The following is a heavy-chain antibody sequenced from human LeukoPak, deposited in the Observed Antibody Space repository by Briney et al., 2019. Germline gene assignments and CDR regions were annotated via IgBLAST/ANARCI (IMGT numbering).Heavy chain of an antibody. Sequence: ASVKVSCKASGYTFTSYGISWVRQAPGQGLEWMGCISAYNGNTNYAQKLQGRVTMTTDTSTSTAYMELRSLRSDDTAVYYCARDQSPGIYCTNGVCYPGDYWGQGTLVTVSS. V-gene: IGHV1-18*01. CDR1: GYTFTSYG. D-gene: IGHD2-8*01. J-gene: IGHJ4*02. CDR2: ISAYNGNT. CDR3: ARDQSPGIYCTNGVCYPGDY.